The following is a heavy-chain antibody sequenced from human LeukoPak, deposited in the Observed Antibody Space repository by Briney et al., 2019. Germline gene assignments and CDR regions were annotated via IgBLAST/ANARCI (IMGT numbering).Heavy chain of an antibody. CDR3: ARVAVAVAGTNFDP. J-gene: IGHJ5*02. CDR1: GGTFSSYA. D-gene: IGHD6-19*01. V-gene: IGHV1-69*13. Sequence: ASVKVSCKASGGTFSSYAISWVRQAPGQGLEWMGGIIPIFGTANYAQKFQGRVTITADESTSTAYMELSSLRSEDTAVYYCARVAVAVAGTNFDPWGQGTLVTVSS. CDR2: IIPIFGTA.